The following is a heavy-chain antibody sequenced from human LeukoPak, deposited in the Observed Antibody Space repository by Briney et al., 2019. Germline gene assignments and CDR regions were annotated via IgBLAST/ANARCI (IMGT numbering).Heavy chain of an antibody. CDR3: ARGGLVATIDGGIDY. CDR1: GYTFTCYE. CDR2: MNPYSGNT. Sequence: ASVKVSCKASGYTFTCYEINWVRQATGQGLEWMGWMNPYSGNTGYAQKFQGRVTMTRNTPISTAYMELSSLRSEDTAVYYCARGGLVATIDGGIDYWGQGTLVTVSS. V-gene: IGHV1-8*01. D-gene: IGHD5-12*01. J-gene: IGHJ4*02.